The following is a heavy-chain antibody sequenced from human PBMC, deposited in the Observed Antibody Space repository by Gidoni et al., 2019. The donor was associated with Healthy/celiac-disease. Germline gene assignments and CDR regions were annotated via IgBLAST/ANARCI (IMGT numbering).Heavy chain of an antibody. V-gene: IGHV3-23*01. CDR2: ISGSGGST. D-gene: IGHD1-26*01. CDR3: AKYVRGGSYFSFLGA. CDR1: GFTFSSYA. Sequence: EVQLLESGGGLVQPGGSLRPSCAASGFTFSSYAMSWVRQAPGKGLGWVSAISGSGGSTYYADSVKGRFTISRDNSKNTLYLQMNSLRAEDTAVYYCAKYVRGGSYFSFLGAWGQGTLVTVSS. J-gene: IGHJ5*02.